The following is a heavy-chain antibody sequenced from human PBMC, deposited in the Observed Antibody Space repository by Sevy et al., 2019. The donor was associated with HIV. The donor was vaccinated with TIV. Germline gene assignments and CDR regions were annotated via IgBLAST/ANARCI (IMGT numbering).Heavy chain of an antibody. J-gene: IGHJ6*02. CDR3: ARDVYYGSGSYYLQDYGMDV. Sequence: GESLKISCAASGFRFSDYYMTWIRQAPGKGLEWISYISGSGSTIYYADSMAGRFTISRDNAKNSLYLQMNSLRAEDTAVYYCARDVYYGSGSYYLQDYGMDVWGQGTTVTVSS. V-gene: IGHV3-11*04. CDR1: GFRFSDYY. CDR2: ISGSGSTI. D-gene: IGHD3-10*01.